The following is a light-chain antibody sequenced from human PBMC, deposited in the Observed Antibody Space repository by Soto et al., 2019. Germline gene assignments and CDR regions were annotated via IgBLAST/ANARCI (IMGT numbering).Light chain of an antibody. CDR1: QSISSW. Sequence: DIQMTQSPSTLSASVGDRVTITCRASQSISSWLAWYQQKPGKAPKLLIYKASSLESGVPSRFSGSGSGTQFTLTISSLQPDDFATYYCHQYNSYSPAFGPGTKVDNK. CDR3: HQYNSYSPA. J-gene: IGKJ1*01. V-gene: IGKV1-5*03. CDR2: KAS.